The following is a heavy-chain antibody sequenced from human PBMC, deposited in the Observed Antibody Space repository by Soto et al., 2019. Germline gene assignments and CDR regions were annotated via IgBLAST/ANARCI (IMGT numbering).Heavy chain of an antibody. Sequence: GGSLRLSCAASGFTFTDYDMDWVRQATGKGLEWVSVITTGGDTYYPGSVKGRFTVSRENAKNSLYLQMNSLRAEDTAVYYCARGRDSALYLFDYRGQRTLVTGSS. D-gene: IGHD3-9*01. CDR1: GFTFTDYD. CDR3: ARGRDSALYLFDY. J-gene: IGHJ4*02. V-gene: IGHV3-13*01. CDR2: ITTGGDT.